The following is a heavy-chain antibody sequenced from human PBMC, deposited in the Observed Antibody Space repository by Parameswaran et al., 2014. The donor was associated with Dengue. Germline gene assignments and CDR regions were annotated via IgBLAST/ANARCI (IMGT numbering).Heavy chain of an antibody. V-gene: IGHV1-58*01. D-gene: IGHD5-12*01. CDR3: AADEYSGYDYDWFDP. CDR2: IVVGSGNT. J-gene: IGHJ5*02. Sequence: WVRQAPGQRLEWIGWIVVGSGNTNYAQKFQERVTITRDMSTSTAYMELSSLRSEDTAVYYCAADEYSGYDYDWFDPWGQGTLVTVSS.